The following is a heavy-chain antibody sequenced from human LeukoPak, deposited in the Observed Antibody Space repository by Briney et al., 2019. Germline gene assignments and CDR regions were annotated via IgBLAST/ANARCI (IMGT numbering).Heavy chain of an antibody. J-gene: IGHJ5*02. CDR1: GYTFTSYG. D-gene: IGHD6-19*01. CDR2: ISAYNGNT. CDR3: ARDLGGLAVKNWFDP. Sequence: ASVKVSCKASGYTFTSYGISWVRQAPGQGLEWMGWISAYNGNTNYAQKLQGRVTMTTDTSTSTAYMELRSLRSDDTAVYYCARDLGGLAVKNWFDPWGQGTLVTVSS. V-gene: IGHV1-18*01.